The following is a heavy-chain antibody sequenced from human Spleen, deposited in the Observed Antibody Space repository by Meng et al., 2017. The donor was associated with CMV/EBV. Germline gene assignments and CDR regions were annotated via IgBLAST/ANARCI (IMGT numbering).Heavy chain of an antibody. V-gene: IGHV1-46*01. CDR1: GYSFTTYY. CDR2: INPSVRNT. CDR3: AKDAPSESRTLGS. J-gene: IGHJ4*02. D-gene: IGHD1-14*01. Sequence: ASVKVSCKASGYSFTTYYIHWVRQAPGQGLEWMGMINPSVRNTIYAQKFQDRVIMTIDTSTSTAYMEVSSLTSEDTAVYFCAKDAPSESRTLGSWGQGTLVTVSS.